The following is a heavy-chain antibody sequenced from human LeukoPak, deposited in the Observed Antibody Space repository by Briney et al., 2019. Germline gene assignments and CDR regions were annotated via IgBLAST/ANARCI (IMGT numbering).Heavy chain of an antibody. D-gene: IGHD1-7*01. Sequence: SVKVSCKASGGTFSSYAISWVRQAPGQGLEWMGGIIPIFGTANYAQKFQGRVTITTDESTSTAYMELSSLRSEDTAVYYCARGEQLGELEFDYWGQGTLVTLSS. V-gene: IGHV1-69*05. CDR3: ARGEQLGELEFDY. CDR1: GGTFSSYA. CDR2: IIPIFGTA. J-gene: IGHJ4*02.